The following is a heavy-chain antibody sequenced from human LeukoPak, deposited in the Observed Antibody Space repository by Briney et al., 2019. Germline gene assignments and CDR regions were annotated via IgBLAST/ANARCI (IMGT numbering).Heavy chain of an antibody. CDR3: ARDPGVQWFGELSYYYGMDV. Sequence: MASETLSLTCTVSGGSISSGGYYWSWIRQHPGKGLEWIGYIYYSGSTYYNPSLKSRVTISVDKSKNQFSLKLSSVTAADTAVYYCARDPGVQWFGELSYYYGMDVWGQGTTVTVSS. D-gene: IGHD3-10*01. J-gene: IGHJ6*02. V-gene: IGHV4-31*03. CDR2: IYYSGST. CDR1: GGSISSGGYY.